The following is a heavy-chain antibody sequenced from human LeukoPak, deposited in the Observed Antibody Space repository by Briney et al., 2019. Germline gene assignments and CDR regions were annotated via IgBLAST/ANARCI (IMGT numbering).Heavy chain of an antibody. J-gene: IGHJ4*02. V-gene: IGHV1-69*13. CDR2: IIPIFGTA. Sequence: ASVKVSCKASGCTFSSYAISWVRQAPGQGLEWMGGIIPIFGTANYAQKFQGRVTITADESTSTAYMELSSLRSEDTAVYYCARVRVRDGYNRLPDYWGQGTLVTVSS. D-gene: IGHD5-24*01. CDR1: GCTFSSYA. CDR3: ARVRVRDGYNRLPDY.